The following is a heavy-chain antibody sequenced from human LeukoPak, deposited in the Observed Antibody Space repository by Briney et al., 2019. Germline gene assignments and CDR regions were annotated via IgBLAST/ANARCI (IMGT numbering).Heavy chain of an antibody. D-gene: IGHD5-18*01. Sequence: ASVKVSCKASGYTFTGYYMHWVRQAPGQGLEWMGRINPNSGGTNYAQKFQGRVTMTRDTSISTAYMELSRLRSDDTAVYYCAREGVGSYGYEDWVDPWGQGTLVTVSS. V-gene: IGHV1-2*06. CDR2: INPNSGGT. J-gene: IGHJ5*02. CDR1: GYTFTGYY. CDR3: AREGVGSYGYEDWVDP.